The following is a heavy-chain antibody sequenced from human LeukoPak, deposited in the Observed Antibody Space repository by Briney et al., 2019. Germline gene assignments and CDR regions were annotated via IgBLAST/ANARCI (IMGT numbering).Heavy chain of an antibody. CDR3: ARQLLSDFWSGSPFDY. Sequence: GESLKISCKGSGYSFTSYWIGWVRQMPGKGLEWMGIIYPGDSDTRYSPSFQGQVTISADKSISTAYLQWSSLKASDTAMYYCARQLLSDFWSGSPFDYWGQGTLVTVSS. V-gene: IGHV5-51*01. CDR2: IYPGDSDT. CDR1: GYSFTSYW. J-gene: IGHJ4*02. D-gene: IGHD3-3*01.